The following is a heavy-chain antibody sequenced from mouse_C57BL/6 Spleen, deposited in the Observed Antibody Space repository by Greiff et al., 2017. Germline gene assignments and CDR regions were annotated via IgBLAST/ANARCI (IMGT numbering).Heavy chain of an antibody. D-gene: IGHD2-4*01. J-gene: IGHJ3*01. CDR3: ARAIYDYVAWFAY. CDR2: ISYDGSN. CDR1: GYSITSGYY. V-gene: IGHV3-6*01. Sequence: DVKLQESGPGLVKPSQSLSLTCSVTGYSITSGYYWNWIRQFPGNKLEWMGYISYDGSNNYNPSLKNRISITRDTSKNQFFLKLNSVTTEDTATYYCARAIYDYVAWFAYWGQGTLVTVSA.